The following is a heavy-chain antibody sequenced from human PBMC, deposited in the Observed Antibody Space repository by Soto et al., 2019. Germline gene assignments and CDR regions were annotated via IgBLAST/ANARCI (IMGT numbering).Heavy chain of an antibody. CDR2: ISGSSSYI. Sequence: GGSLRLSCVVSGVSFSDYSMNWVRQAPGKGLEWVALISGSSSYIYYADSVKGRFTISRDNAENSLYLQMNSLRAEDTAVYYCARDPVAVTDPDYFDYWGQGTPVTVSS. D-gene: IGHD6-19*01. J-gene: IGHJ4*02. CDR3: ARDPVAVTDPDYFDY. CDR1: GVSFSDYS. V-gene: IGHV3-21*01.